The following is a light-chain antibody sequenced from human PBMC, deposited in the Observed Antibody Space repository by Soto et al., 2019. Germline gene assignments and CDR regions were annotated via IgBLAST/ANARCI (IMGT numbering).Light chain of an antibody. CDR2: QVT. V-gene: IGLV2-23*02. CDR1: SNDIGHYDL. CDR3: CSYAGTSTFV. J-gene: IGLJ1*01. Sequence: QSALTQPASVSGSPGQSIAISCTGTSNDIGHYDLVSWFQHHPGKAPQVIIYQVTKRPSGVSDRFSGSTSGNTASLTISGLQTEDEADYYCCSYAGTSTFVFGIGTKLTVL.